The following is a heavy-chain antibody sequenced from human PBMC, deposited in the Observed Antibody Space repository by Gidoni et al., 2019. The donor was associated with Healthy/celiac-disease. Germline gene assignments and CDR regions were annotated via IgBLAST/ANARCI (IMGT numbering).Heavy chain of an antibody. J-gene: IGHJ6*03. CDR2: IYYSGST. CDR3: ARGIAAAGYYYYYYMDV. CDR1: GGSISRGGYY. Sequence: QVQLQESGPGLVKPSQTLSLTCTVSGGSISRGGYYWSWIRQHPGKGLEWIGYIYYSGSTYYNPSLKSRVTISVDTSKNQFSLKLSSVTAADTAVYYCARGIAAAGYYYYYYMDVWGKGTTVTVSS. V-gene: IGHV4-31*03. D-gene: IGHD6-13*01.